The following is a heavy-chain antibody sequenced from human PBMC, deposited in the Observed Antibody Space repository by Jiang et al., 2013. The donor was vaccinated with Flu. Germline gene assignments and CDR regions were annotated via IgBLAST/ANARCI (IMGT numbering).Heavy chain of an antibody. D-gene: IGHD6-13*01. CDR1: GDSVSSYSAA. CDR2: TYYRSEWYT. CDR3: ATGQGGSSWYGVDS. Sequence: ISGDSVSSYSAAWNWIRQSPSGGLEWLGRTYYRSEWYTEYAVSVQGRITINADTSKNQFSLHLNSVTPEDTAVYYCATGQGGSSWYGVDSWGQGILVTVSS. V-gene: IGHV6-1*01. J-gene: IGHJ4*02.